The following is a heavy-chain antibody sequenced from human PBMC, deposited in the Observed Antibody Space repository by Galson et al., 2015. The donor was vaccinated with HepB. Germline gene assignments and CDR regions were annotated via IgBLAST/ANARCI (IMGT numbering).Heavy chain of an antibody. CDR3: ARTANYYDTSGYYLGSSHFDY. CDR1: GYTFVTYG. V-gene: IGHV1-18*04. CDR2: ISTYSGDT. Sequence: SVKVSCKASGYTFVTYGISWVRQAPGQGLEWMGWISTYSGDTKNAQRFQGRVTLTTDKSTSTAYMDLRSLRSDDTAVYYCARTANYYDTSGYYLGSSHFDYWGQGTLVTVSS. J-gene: IGHJ4*02. D-gene: IGHD3-22*01.